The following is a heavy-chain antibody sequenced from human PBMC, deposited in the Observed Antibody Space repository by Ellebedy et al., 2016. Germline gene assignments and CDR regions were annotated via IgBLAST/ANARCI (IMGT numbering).Heavy chain of an antibody. Sequence: SETLSLTCSVSGASIKNYFWSWIRQPPGKGLEWIGYIHYSGNRNYNPSLKSRVTMSVDTSKNHFSLNLNSVTAADTAVYFCARVAHGSRSSVPLDYWGQGTLAIVSS. CDR2: IHYSGNR. J-gene: IGHJ4*02. CDR1: GASIKNYF. V-gene: IGHV4-59*01. D-gene: IGHD6-6*01. CDR3: ARVAHGSRSSVPLDY.